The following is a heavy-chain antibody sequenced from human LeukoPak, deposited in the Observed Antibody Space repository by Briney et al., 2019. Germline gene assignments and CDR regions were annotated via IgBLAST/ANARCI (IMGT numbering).Heavy chain of an antibody. CDR3: ARGQLTPWDTTIFGVVNAFDI. CDR1: GYTFTSYD. V-gene: IGHV1-8*01. Sequence: ASVRVSCKASGYTFTSYDINWVRQATGQGLEWMGWMNPNSGNTGYAQKFQGRVTITRNTSISTAYMELSSLRSEDTAVYYCARGQLTPWDTTIFGVVNAFDIWGQGTMVTVSS. D-gene: IGHD3-3*01. J-gene: IGHJ3*02. CDR2: MNPNSGNT.